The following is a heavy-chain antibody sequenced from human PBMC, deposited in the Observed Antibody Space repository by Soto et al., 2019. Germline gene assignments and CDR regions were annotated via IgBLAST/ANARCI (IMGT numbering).Heavy chain of an antibody. CDR1: GYTFTSYD. V-gene: IGHV1-8*01. D-gene: IGHD2-15*01. Sequence: ASVKVSCKASGYTFTSYDINWVRQATGQGLEWMGWMNPNSGNTGYAQKFQGRVTMTRNTSISTAYMELSSLRSEDTAVYYCAANIRGGSTLNWFDPWGQGTLVTVSS. CDR2: MNPNSGNT. J-gene: IGHJ5*02. CDR3: AANIRGGSTLNWFDP.